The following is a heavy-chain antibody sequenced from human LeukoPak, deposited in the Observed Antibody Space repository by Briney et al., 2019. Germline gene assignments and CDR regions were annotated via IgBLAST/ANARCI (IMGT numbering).Heavy chain of an antibody. Sequence: PSETLSLTCAVYGGSFSGYYWSWIRQPPGKGLEWIGEINHSGSTNYNPSLKSRVTISVDTSKNQFSLKLSSVTAADTAVYYCARGRRNYYSSGIQFDYWGQGTLVTVSS. J-gene: IGHJ4*02. CDR1: GGSFSGYY. CDR2: INHSGST. V-gene: IGHV4-34*01. D-gene: IGHD3-10*01. CDR3: ARGRRNYYSSGIQFDY.